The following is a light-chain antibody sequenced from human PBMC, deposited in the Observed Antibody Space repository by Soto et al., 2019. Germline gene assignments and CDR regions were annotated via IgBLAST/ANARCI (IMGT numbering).Light chain of an antibody. CDR3: SSFRRGNTEVV. J-gene: IGLJ3*02. Sequence: QSALTQPASVSGSPGQSITISCSGTSSDIGGFNFVSWYQQHPDKAPKLIIFDVSDRPSGVSDRFSGSKSGTTASLTISGLQAEDEADYYCSSFRRGNTEVVFGGGTKLTVL. CDR1: SSDIGGFNF. CDR2: DVS. V-gene: IGLV2-14*03.